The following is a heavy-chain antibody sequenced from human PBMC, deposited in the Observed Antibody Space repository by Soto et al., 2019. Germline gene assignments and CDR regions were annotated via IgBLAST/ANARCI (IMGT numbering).Heavy chain of an antibody. CDR3: SRDYCDYLWGSYRYTGFDC. J-gene: IGHJ4*02. CDR1: GFTFGDYA. Sequence: PGGSLRLSCTGSGFTFGDYAMGWFRQAPGKALEWVGFIRSKTYGATTEYAASVKGRFTISRDDSKSIVYLQMNSLKTEDTAVYYCSRDYCDYLWGSYRYTGFDCWGQGTLVTVSS. CDR2: IRSKTYGATT. D-gene: IGHD3-16*02. V-gene: IGHV3-49*03.